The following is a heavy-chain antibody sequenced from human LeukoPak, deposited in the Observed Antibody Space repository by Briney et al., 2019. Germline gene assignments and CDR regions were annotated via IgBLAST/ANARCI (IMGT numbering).Heavy chain of an antibody. CDR3: ARDHMVRQPL. CDR2: IYYSGST. CDR1: GGSISSGGYY. V-gene: IGHV4-31*03. D-gene: IGHD3-10*01. Sequence: SQTLSLTCTVSGGSISSGGYYWSWIRQHPGKGLEWIGYIYYSGSTYYNPSLKSRVTISVDTSKNQFSLKLSFATAADTAVYYCARDHMVRQPLWGQGTLVTVSS. J-gene: IGHJ4*02.